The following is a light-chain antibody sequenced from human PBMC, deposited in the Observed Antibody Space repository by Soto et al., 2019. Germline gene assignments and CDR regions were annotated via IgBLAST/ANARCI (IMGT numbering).Light chain of an antibody. CDR1: QSISYF. J-gene: IGKJ4*01. CDR2: TAS. Sequence: DIQMTQSPSSLSASVGDRVTITCRASQSISYFLNWYQQKPGKAPTLLIYTASNLQDGVPSRFSGSGSGTDFTLTISSLEPEDFAIYYCQQGYRTPISFGGGTKVDIK. V-gene: IGKV1-39*01. CDR3: QQGYRTPIS.